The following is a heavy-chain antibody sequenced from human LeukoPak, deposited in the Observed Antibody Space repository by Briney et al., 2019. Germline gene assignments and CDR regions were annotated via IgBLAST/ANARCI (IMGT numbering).Heavy chain of an antibody. D-gene: IGHD3-10*01. V-gene: IGHV3-48*03. CDR1: GFTFSSYE. CDR2: ISSSGSTI. J-gene: IGHJ3*02. CDR3: AKGVRWFGDLRDAFDI. Sequence: PGGSLRLSCAASGFTFSSYEMNWVRQAPGKGLEWVSYISSSGSTIYYADSVKGRFTISRDNAKNSLYLQMNSLRAEDTAVYYCAKGVRWFGDLRDAFDIWGQGTMVTVSS.